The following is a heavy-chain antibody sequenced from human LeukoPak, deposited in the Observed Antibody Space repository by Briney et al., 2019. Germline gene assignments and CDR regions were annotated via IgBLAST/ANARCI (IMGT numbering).Heavy chain of an antibody. V-gene: IGHV1-2*02. J-gene: IGHJ4*02. CDR2: IAPNSGGT. CDR3: ARDSSPSY. Sequence: ASVKVSCKASGYTFKNYYIHWVRQAPGQGLEWMGWIAPNSGGTNYAQTFQGRVTMTRDTSISTAYRELSSLRSDDTAIYYCARDSSPSYWGQRTLVTVSS. CDR1: GYTFKNYY.